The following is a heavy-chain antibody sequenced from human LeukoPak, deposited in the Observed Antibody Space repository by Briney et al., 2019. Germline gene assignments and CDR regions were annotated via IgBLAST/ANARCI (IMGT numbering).Heavy chain of an antibody. J-gene: IGHJ6*02. CDR2: IVSQIDGGTT. CDR3: TTDEDWNYARKDV. V-gene: IGHV3-15*04. CDR1: GFTFNYAW. D-gene: IGHD1-7*01. Sequence: GGSLRLSCAASGFTFNYAWMSWVRQVPGKGLEWVGQIVSQIDGGTTDYAAPVKGRFTISRDDSESMLYLQMNSLKIEDTAVYYRTTDEDWNYARKDVWGQGATVIVSS.